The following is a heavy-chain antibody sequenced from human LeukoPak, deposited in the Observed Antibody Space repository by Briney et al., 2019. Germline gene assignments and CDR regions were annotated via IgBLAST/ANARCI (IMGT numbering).Heavy chain of an antibody. Sequence: PSETLSLTCTVSGGSISSHYWSWIRQPPGKGLEWIGYIYYSGSTNYNPSLKSRVTISIDTSKNQFSLKLGSVTAADTAVYYCARDRDGSYYDYWGQGTLVTVSS. J-gene: IGHJ4*02. CDR3: ARDRDGSYYDY. V-gene: IGHV4-59*11. CDR2: IYYSGST. CDR1: GGSISSHY. D-gene: IGHD1-26*01.